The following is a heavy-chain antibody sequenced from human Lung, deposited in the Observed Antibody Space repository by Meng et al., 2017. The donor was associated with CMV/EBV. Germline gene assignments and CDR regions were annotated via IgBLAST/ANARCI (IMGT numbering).Heavy chain of an antibody. CDR2: IIPIFGTA. J-gene: IGHJ4*02. D-gene: IGHD2-2*02. CDR3: ARIGLCSGTTCYTGDYSSRHFDY. V-gene: IGHV1-69*05. Sequence: ISWVRQAPGQGREWMGGIIPIFGTANYAQNCQRRVTITTDESRSTAYMELSSLRSEDTAVYYCARIGLCSGTTCYTGDYSSRHFDYWGQGTLVTVSS.